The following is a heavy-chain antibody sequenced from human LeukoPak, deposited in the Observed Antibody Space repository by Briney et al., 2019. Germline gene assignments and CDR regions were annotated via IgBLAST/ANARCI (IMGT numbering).Heavy chain of an antibody. Sequence: GGSLRLSCAASGFTFSSYWFSWVRQAPGKGLEWVANINHNGSDKYYVDSVKGRFTISRDDAKSSLYLQMNSLRAEDTAVYYCARGHTAVSGVYWGQGTLVTVSS. CDR1: GFTFSSYW. D-gene: IGHD5-18*01. CDR2: INHNGSDK. V-gene: IGHV3-7*01. J-gene: IGHJ4*02. CDR3: ARGHTAVSGVY.